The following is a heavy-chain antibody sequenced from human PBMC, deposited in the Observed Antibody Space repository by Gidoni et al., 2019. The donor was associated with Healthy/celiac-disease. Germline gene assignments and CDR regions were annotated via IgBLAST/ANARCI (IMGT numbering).Heavy chain of an antibody. V-gene: IGHV3-33*01. D-gene: IGHD1-26*01. CDR3: ARDFFLPFRLSGSYDY. CDR1: GFSFSSYG. Sequence: QVQLVESGGGVVQPGRSLRLSCAASGFSFSSYGMHWVRQAPGKGLEWVAVIWYDGSNKYYADSVKGRFTISRDNSKNTLYLQMNSLRAEDTAVYYCARDFFLPFRLSGSYDYWGQGTLVTVSS. CDR2: IWYDGSNK. J-gene: IGHJ4*02.